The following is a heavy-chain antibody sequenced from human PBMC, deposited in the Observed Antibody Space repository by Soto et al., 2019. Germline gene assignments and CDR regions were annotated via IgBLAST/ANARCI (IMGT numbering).Heavy chain of an antibody. J-gene: IGHJ4*02. D-gene: IGHD5-12*01. V-gene: IGHV1-18*01. CDR3: VRVVAIPGYPDN. Sequence: QVQLVQSGAEVQKPGASVKVSCKASGYTFTNFGISWVRQAPGQGLEWMGWISAYNGNTNYAQKFQGRVTITADESTSTVDMELSSLRSDDTAVYYCVRVVAIPGYPDNWGQGTLVTVSS. CDR2: ISAYNGNT. CDR1: GYTFTNFG.